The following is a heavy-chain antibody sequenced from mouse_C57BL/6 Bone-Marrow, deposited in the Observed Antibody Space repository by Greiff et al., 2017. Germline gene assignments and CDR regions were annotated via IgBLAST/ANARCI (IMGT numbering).Heavy chain of an antibody. J-gene: IGHJ3*01. V-gene: IGHV1-7*01. CDR3: ASRGDYLLFAY. D-gene: IGHD2-4*01. CDR1: SYPFTSSW. CDR2: INPSSGYT. Sequence: VQLQQSGAELAKPGASVKLSSKASSYPFTSSWVHWGKQRPGQGLEWIGYINPSSGYTKYNQKFKDKTTLTAEKSSSTAYMQLSSLTYEDSAVYYCASRGDYLLFAYWGYANLVTVSA.